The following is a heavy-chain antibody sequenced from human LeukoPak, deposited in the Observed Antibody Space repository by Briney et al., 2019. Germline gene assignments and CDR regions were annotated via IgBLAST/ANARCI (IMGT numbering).Heavy chain of an antibody. D-gene: IGHD2-21*01. CDR1: GYTFTGYY. CDR3: ASEVLGSDSSDY. J-gene: IGHJ4*02. Sequence: ASVKVSCKASGYTFTGYYMHWVRQAPGQGLEWMGWINPNSGGTNYAQKFQGRVTMTRDTSISTAYMELSRLRSDDMAVYYCASEVLGSDSSDYWGQGTLVTVSS. V-gene: IGHV1-2*02. CDR2: INPNSGGT.